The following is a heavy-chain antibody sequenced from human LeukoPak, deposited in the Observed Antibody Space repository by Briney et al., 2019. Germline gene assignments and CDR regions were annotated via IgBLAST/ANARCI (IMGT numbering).Heavy chain of an antibody. V-gene: IGHV3-21*04. D-gene: IGHD2-15*01. CDR1: GFTFSSYT. Sequence: TGGSLRLSCAASGFTFSSYTMNWVRQAPGKGPEWVSSITSSSSYIYYADSVKGRFTISRDNAKNSLFLQMNSLRAEDTAVYYCARVLRYCSGGNCYSGGLGYMDVWGKGTTVTISS. J-gene: IGHJ6*03. CDR3: ARVLRYCSGGNCYSGGLGYMDV. CDR2: ITSSSSYI.